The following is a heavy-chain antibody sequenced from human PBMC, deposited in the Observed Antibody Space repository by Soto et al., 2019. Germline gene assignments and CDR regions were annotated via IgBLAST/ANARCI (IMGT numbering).Heavy chain of an antibody. J-gene: IGHJ5*02. CDR2: ISYDGSNK. Sequence: GGSLRLSCAASGFTFSSYGMHWVRQAPGKGLEWVAVISYDGSNKYYADSVKGRFTISRDNSKNTLYLQMNSLRAEDTAVYYCAKENYDYIWGSYRLDNWFDPWGQGTLVTVSS. CDR3: AKENYDYIWGSYRLDNWFDP. D-gene: IGHD3-16*02. V-gene: IGHV3-30*18. CDR1: GFTFSSYG.